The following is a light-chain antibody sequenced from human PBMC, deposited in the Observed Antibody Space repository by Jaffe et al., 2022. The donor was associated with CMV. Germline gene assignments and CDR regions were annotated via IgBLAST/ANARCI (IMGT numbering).Light chain of an antibody. CDR1: RSNIGGHS. J-gene: IGLJ2*01. CDR2: KNN. Sequence: QSVLTQPPSASGTPGQRVTISCSGSRSNIGGHSVNWYQQLPGTAPKLLIYKNNQRPSGVPDRFSGSKSGTSASLAISGLQSEDEADYYCATWDDSLNGVVFGGGTKLTVL. V-gene: IGLV1-44*01. CDR3: ATWDDSLNGVV.